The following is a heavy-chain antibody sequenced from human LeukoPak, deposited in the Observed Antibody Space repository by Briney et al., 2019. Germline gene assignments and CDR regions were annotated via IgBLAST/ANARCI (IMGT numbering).Heavy chain of an antibody. D-gene: IGHD3-22*01. V-gene: IGHV4-59*11. CDR2: IYYSGST. J-gene: IGHJ4*02. CDR3: ASSYDSSGSSVGYFDY. Sequence: SETLSLNCAVSGDSISSQYWIWNRHPPRNGLQWIRYIYYSGSTNYNPSLKSRVTISVDTSKNQFSLKLSSVTAADTAVYYCASSYDSSGSSVGYFDYWGQGTLVTVSS. CDR1: GDSISSQY.